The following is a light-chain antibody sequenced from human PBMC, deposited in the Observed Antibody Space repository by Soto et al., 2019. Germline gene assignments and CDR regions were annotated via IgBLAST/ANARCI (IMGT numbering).Light chain of an antibody. CDR3: QKYNEWPLT. V-gene: IGKV3-15*01. CDR1: QSVNSM. J-gene: IGKJ4*01. Sequence: IVMTQSPPTLSVSPGERAPLSCRASQSVNSMLAWYQQKPGQAPRLLIYGASTRATGIPARFSGSGSGTEFTLTISSLQSEDFAVYYCQKYNEWPLTFAGGTKV. CDR2: GAS.